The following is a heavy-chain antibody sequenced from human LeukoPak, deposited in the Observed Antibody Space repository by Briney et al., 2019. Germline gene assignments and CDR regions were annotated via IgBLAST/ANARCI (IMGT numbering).Heavy chain of an antibody. CDR1: GGSISSSNW. Sequence: SETLSLTCAVSGGSISSSNWWSWVRQPPGKGLEWIGEIYHSGSTNYNPSLKSRVTISVDKSKNQCSLKLSSVTAADTAVYYCARDPSGSGWRNFDYWGQGTLVTVSS. J-gene: IGHJ4*02. CDR3: ARDPSGSGWRNFDY. D-gene: IGHD6-19*01. V-gene: IGHV4-4*02. CDR2: IYHSGST.